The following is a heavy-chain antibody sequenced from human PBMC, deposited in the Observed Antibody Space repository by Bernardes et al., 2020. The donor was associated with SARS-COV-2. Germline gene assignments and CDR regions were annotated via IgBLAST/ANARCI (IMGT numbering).Heavy chain of an antibody. D-gene: IGHD6-13*01. V-gene: IGHV3-7*03. CDR1: GFTFKTFW. J-gene: IGHJ6*02. CDR3: AREDYSSTWYPIPYYYGMDV. CDR2: IKLDGSEK. Sequence: GGSLRLSCAASGFTFKTFWMSWVRQAPGKGLEWVANIKLDGSEKYYVDSVKGRFTISRDNAKNSLYLQMNSLRAEDTAVYYCAREDYSSTWYPIPYYYGMDVWGQGTTVTVYS.